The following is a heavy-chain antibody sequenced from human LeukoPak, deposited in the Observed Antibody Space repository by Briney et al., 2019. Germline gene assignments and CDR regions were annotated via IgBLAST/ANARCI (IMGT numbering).Heavy chain of an antibody. CDR1: GCTISSYY. D-gene: IGHD3-22*01. CDR2: IYYSGST. V-gene: IGHV4-59*01. CDR3: ARGDYDSSGYYYGTWFDP. Sequence: AGTLSLSCTASGCTISSYYWSWIRQPPGKGLEWIGYIYYSGSTNYNPSLKSRVTISVDPSKNPFYMKLSSVTAADTAVYYCARGDYDSSGYYYGTWFDPWGQGTLVTVSS. J-gene: IGHJ5*02.